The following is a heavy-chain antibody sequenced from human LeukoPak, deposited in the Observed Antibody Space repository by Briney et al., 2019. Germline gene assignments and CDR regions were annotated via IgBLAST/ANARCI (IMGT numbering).Heavy chain of an antibody. CDR3: ARAAGILEWLLPSTGNYYYGMDV. CDR2: IYHSGST. CDR1: GGSISSSNW. V-gene: IGHV4-4*02. D-gene: IGHD3-3*01. J-gene: IGHJ6*02. Sequence: SGTLSLTCAVSGGSISSSNWWSWVRQPPGKGLEWIGEIYHSGSTNYSPSLKSRVTISVDKSKNQFSLKLSSVTAADTAVYYCARAAGILEWLLPSTGNYYYGMDVWGQGTTVTVSS.